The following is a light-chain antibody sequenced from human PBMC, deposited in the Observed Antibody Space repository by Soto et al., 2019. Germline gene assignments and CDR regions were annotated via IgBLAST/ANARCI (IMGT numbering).Light chain of an antibody. Sequence: DIQMTQSPSSLSASVGDRVTVTCRASQDIGNYLYWYQQKLGKAPKLLIYDASYLEAGVPSRFSGSGSGTDFTFTISSLQPEDFATYYCQQHDSLPLTFGGGTKVDIK. CDR2: DAS. CDR3: QQHDSLPLT. CDR1: QDIGNY. J-gene: IGKJ4*01. V-gene: IGKV1-33*01.